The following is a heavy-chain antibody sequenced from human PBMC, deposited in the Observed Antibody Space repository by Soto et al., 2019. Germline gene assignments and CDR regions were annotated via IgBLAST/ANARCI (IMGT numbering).Heavy chain of an antibody. J-gene: IGHJ5*02. CDR2: IYSGGST. D-gene: IGHD3-22*01. CDR1: GFTVSSNY. V-gene: IGHV3-66*01. Sequence: GGSLRLSCAASGFTVSSNYRSWVRQAPGKGLEWVSVIYSGGSTYYADSVKGRFTISRDNSKNTLYLQMNSLKTEDTAVYYCNRESITMIVVALKHNWFDPWGQGTLVTVSS. CDR3: NRESITMIVVALKHNWFDP.